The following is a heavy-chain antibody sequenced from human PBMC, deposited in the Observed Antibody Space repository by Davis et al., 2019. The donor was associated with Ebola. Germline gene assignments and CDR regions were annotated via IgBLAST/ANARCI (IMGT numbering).Heavy chain of an antibody. CDR3: ARGARGGATSFDY. J-gene: IGHJ4*02. V-gene: IGHV3-30*03. Sequence: GESLKISCAASGFTFSSYGMHWVRQAPGKGLEGVAVISYDGSNKYYADSVKGRFTISRDNSKNTLSLQMDSLRAEDTAVYYCARGARGGATSFDYWGQGTLVTVSS. CDR1: GFTFSSYG. CDR2: ISYDGSNK. D-gene: IGHD1-26*01.